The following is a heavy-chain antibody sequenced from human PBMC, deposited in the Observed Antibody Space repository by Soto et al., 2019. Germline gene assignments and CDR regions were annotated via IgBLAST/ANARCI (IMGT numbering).Heavy chain of an antibody. CDR2: SSSSSYYI. J-gene: IGHJ6*02. V-gene: IGHV3-21*01. CDR3: ARDIMDSSSSSWDYYYGFDV. Sequence: EVPLVESGGGLVQPGGSLRLSCAASGFSFSRYTVSWVRQAPGKGLEWAASSSSSSYYIFYADSVRRRFTISRDNATNSLYLQMNSVRAEETAVYYCARDIMDSSSSSWDYYYGFDVCGQGTTVTVSS. D-gene: IGHD6-6*01. CDR1: GFSFSRYT.